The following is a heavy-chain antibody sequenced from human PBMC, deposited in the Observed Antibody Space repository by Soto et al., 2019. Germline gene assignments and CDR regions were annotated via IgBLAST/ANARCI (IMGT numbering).Heavy chain of an antibody. D-gene: IGHD2-15*01. Sequence: PGESLKISCKGSGYSFTSYWIGWVRQMPGKGLECMGIIYPGDSDTRYSPSFQGQVTISADKSISTAYLQWSSLKASDTAMYYCATPLGRGGGYDVFDIWGQGTMVPVSS. CDR3: ATPLGRGGGYDVFDI. CDR1: GYSFTSYW. J-gene: IGHJ3*02. CDR2: IYPGDSDT. V-gene: IGHV5-51*01.